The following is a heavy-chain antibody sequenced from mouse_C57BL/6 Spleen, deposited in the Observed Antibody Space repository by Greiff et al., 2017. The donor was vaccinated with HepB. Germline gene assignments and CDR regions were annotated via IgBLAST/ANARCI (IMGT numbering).Heavy chain of an antibody. CDR1: GYTFTSYW. V-gene: IGHV1-50*01. J-gene: IGHJ1*03. D-gene: IGHD1-1*01. CDR3: ARPTTVVEGVYFDV. Sequence: VQLQQSGAELVKPGASVKLSCKASGYTFTSYWMQWVKQRPGQGLEWIGEIDPSDSYTNYNQKFKGKATLTVDTSSSTAYMQLSSLTSEDSAVYYCARPTTVVEGVYFDVWGTGTTVTVSS. CDR2: IDPSDSYT.